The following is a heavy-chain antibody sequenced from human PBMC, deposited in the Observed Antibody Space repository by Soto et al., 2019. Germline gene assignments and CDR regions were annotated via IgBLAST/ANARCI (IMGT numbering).Heavy chain of an antibody. CDR3: ARGRIVVVPAATLFDY. J-gene: IGHJ4*02. CDR1: GGSISSGGYY. Sequence: QVQLQESGPGLVKPSQTLSLTCTVSGGSISSGGYYWSWIRQHPGKGLEWIGYIYYSGSTYYNPSLKSRVTISVDTSKNQFSLKLSSVTAADTAVYYCARGRIVVVPAATLFDYWGQGTLVTVSS. V-gene: IGHV4-31*03. CDR2: IYYSGST. D-gene: IGHD2-2*01.